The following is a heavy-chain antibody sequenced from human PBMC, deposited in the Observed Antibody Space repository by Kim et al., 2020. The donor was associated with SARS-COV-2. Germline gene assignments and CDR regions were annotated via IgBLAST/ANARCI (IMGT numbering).Heavy chain of an antibody. D-gene: IGHD3-10*01. V-gene: IGHV3-7*03. J-gene: IGHJ3*02. Sequence: GGSLRLSCAASGFTFSSYWMSWVRQAPGKGLEWVANIKQDGSEKYYVDSVKGRFTISRDNAKNSLYLQMNSLRAEDTAVYYCARQEGPGGLLWFGIDAFDIWGQGTMVTASS. CDR3: ARQEGPGGLLWFGIDAFDI. CDR2: IKQDGSEK. CDR1: GFTFSSYW.